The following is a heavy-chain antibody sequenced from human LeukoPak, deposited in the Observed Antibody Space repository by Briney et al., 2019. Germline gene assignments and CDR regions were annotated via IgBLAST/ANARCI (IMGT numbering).Heavy chain of an antibody. J-gene: IGHJ4*02. D-gene: IGHD1-14*01. Sequence: GGSLRLSCAASGFTFSSYAMSWVRQAPGKGLEWVANIKQDGSEKYYVDSVKGRFTISRDNAKNSLYLQMNSLRAEDTAVYYCARKTGYSPPHFDYWGQGTLVTVSS. CDR1: GFTFSSYA. CDR3: ARKTGYSPPHFDY. CDR2: IKQDGSEK. V-gene: IGHV3-7*01.